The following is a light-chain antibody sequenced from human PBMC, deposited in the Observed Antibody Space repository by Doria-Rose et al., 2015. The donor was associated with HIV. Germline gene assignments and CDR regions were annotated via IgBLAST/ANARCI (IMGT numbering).Light chain of an antibody. CDR3: LQDYNLWT. V-gene: IGKV1-6*02. CDR1: QGIRND. Sequence: PSSLSASVGDRVTITCRASQGIRNDLDWYQQKPGKAPKLLIYAASSLQSGVPSRSSGSGSGTDFTLTISSLQPEDFATYYCLQDYNLWTFGQGTKVEIK. CDR2: AAS. J-gene: IGKJ1*01.